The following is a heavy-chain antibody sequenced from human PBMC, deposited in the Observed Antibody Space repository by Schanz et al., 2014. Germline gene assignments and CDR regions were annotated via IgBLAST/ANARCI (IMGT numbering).Heavy chain of an antibody. Sequence: EVQLLESGGGLVQPGGSLRLSCAASGFTFSIYGMSWARQAPGKGLEWVSRMIGSGSSVFYADSVKGRFTISRDNLKNTVYLQMNSLRAGDTAVYYCAKDGRLPYYGTGSDFDYWGQGTLVAVSS. D-gene: IGHD3-22*01. V-gene: IGHV3-23*01. CDR1: GFTFSIYG. CDR2: MIGSGSSV. CDR3: AKDGRLPYYGTGSDFDY. J-gene: IGHJ4*02.